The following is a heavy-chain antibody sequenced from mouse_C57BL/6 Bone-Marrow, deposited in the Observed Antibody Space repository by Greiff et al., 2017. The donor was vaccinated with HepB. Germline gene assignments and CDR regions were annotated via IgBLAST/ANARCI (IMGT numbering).Heavy chain of an antibody. CDR3: ARLGTTVGLDY. V-gene: IGHV5-15*01. D-gene: IGHD1-1*01. Sequence: EVMLVESGGGLVQPGGSLKLSCAASGFNFSDYGMAWVRQAPRKGPEWVAFISNLAYSIYYADTVTGRFTISRENAKNTLYLEMSSLRSEDTAMYYCARLGTTVGLDYWGQGTTLTVSS. CDR2: ISNLAYSI. CDR1: GFNFSDYG. J-gene: IGHJ2*01.